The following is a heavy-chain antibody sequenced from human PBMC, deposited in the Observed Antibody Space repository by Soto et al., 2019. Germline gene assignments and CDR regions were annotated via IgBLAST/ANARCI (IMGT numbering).Heavy chain of an antibody. Sequence: ASVKVSCTASGYTFTSYGISWVRQAPGQGLEWMGWISAYNGNTNYAQKLQGRVTMTTDTSTSTAYMELRSLRSDDTAVYYCARGSVVPAATPKDLFPGAVDYWGQGTLVTVSS. J-gene: IGHJ4*02. CDR3: ARGSVVPAATPKDLFPGAVDY. V-gene: IGHV1-18*01. CDR2: ISAYNGNT. D-gene: IGHD2-2*01. CDR1: GYTFTSYG.